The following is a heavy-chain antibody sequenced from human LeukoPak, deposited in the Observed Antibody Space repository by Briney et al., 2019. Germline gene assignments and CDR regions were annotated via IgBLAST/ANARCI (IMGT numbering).Heavy chain of an antibody. CDR2: THTSGDT. Sequence: GGSLRLSCAASGLTGSHNYVSWVRQAPGKGLEWVSATHTSGDTCYADSVKGRFTISRDTSKNTLYLQINSLRVEDTAVYYCIVFGDSNHWGQGTLVTVSS. CDR3: IVFGDSNH. V-gene: IGHV3-53*01. CDR1: GLTGSHNY. D-gene: IGHD4-17*01. J-gene: IGHJ5*02.